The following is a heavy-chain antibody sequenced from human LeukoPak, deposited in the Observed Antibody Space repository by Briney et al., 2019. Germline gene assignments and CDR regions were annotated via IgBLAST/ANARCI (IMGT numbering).Heavy chain of an antibody. CDR1: GFTFGDYA. CDR3: AKEGVRGVIGHYYYMDV. Sequence: GGSLRLSCTASGFTFGDYAMSWFRQAPGKGLEWVAVISYDGSNKYYADSVKGRFTISRDNSKNTLYLQMNSLRAEDTAVYYCAKEGVRGVIGHYYYMDVWGKGTTVTISS. V-gene: IGHV3-30*04. J-gene: IGHJ6*03. D-gene: IGHD3-10*02. CDR2: ISYDGSNK.